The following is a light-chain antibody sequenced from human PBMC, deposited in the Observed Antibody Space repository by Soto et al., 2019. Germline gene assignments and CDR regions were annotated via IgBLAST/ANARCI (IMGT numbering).Light chain of an antibody. CDR1: SSNIGAGYD. CDR2: GNN. V-gene: IGLV1-40*01. J-gene: IGLJ2*01. Sequence: QSVLTQPPSVSGAPGQTVTISCTGSSSNIGAGYDVHWYQHLPGTAPKLLIYGNNNRPSGVPDRFSGSKSGTSASLAITGLQAEDETDYYCQSYDSSLSGSVFGGGTKVTVL. CDR3: QSYDSSLSGSV.